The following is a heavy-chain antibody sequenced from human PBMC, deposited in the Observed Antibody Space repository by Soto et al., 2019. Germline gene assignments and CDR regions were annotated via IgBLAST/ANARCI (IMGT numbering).Heavy chain of an antibody. V-gene: IGHV4-34*01. CDR1: GGSFCGYY. CDR3: ARGRLVVRGNWFDP. CDR2: INHSGST. Sequence: SETLSLTCAVYGGSFCGYYWSWIRQPPGKGLEWIGEINHSGSTNYNPSLKSRVTISVDTSKNQFSLKLSSVTAADTAVYYCARGRLVVRGNWFDPWGQGTLVTVSS. J-gene: IGHJ5*02. D-gene: IGHD3-10*01.